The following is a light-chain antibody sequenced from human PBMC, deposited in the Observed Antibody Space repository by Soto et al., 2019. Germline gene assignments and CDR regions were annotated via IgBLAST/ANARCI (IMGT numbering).Light chain of an antibody. V-gene: IGKV1-5*01. CDR3: QQYENYWT. Sequence: DIQMTQSPSTLSASLGDTVTITCRASQSISNWLAWYQQKPGKAPTLLIYDVSRLESGVPSRFSGSGSGTEFSLTISNLQPDDCATYYCQQYENYWTFGQGTKVDIK. CDR1: QSISNW. CDR2: DVS. J-gene: IGKJ1*01.